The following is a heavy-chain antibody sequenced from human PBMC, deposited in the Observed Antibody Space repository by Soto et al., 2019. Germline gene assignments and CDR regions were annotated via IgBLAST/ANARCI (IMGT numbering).Heavy chain of an antibody. J-gene: IGHJ6*02. D-gene: IGHD1-26*01. Sequence: ASVKVSCKASGYTFTGYYMHWVRQAPGQGLEWMGWINPNSGGTNYAQKFQGRVTMTRDTSISTAYMELSRLRSDDTAVYYCARDPAFAVGATTGGMDVWGQGTTVTVSS. CDR1: GYTFTGYY. CDR3: ARDPAFAVGATTGGMDV. CDR2: INPNSGGT. V-gene: IGHV1-2*02.